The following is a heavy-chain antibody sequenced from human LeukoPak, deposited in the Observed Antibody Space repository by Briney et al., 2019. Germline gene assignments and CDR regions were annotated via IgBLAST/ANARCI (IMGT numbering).Heavy chain of an antibody. CDR2: ISGSGGST. CDR1: GFTFSSYA. D-gene: IGHD1/OR15-1a*01. CDR3: AERAPVAAAGTGRYFDY. Sequence: PGGSLGLSCAASGFTFSSYAMSWVRQAPGKGLEWASAISGSGGSTYYADSVKGRFTISRDNSKNTLYLQMNSLRAEDTAVYYCAERAPVAAAGTGRYFDYWGQGTLVTVSS. V-gene: IGHV3-23*01. J-gene: IGHJ4*02.